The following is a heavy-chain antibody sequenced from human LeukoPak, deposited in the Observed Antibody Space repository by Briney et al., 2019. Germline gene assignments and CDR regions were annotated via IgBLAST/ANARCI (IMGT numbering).Heavy chain of an antibody. Sequence: ASVKVSCKASGYTFTGYYMHWVRQAPGQGLEWMGIINPSVGNTIYAQQFQGRVTMTGDTSTSTVYMELSSLRSEDTAVYYCARGLVATVRPSLYYFDYWGQGTLVTVSS. CDR2: INPSVGNT. D-gene: IGHD5-12*01. J-gene: IGHJ4*02. CDR3: ARGLVATVRPSLYYFDY. CDR1: GYTFTGYY. V-gene: IGHV1-46*01.